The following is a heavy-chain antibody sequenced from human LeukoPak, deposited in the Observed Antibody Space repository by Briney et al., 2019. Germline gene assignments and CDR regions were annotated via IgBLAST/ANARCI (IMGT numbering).Heavy chain of an antibody. CDR1: GFTFSSYS. J-gene: IGHJ3*02. D-gene: IGHD1-26*01. CDR3: ARKVGATTDAFDI. V-gene: IGHV3-21*01. CDR2: ISSSSNYI. Sequence: GGSLRLSCAASGFTFSSYSMNWVRQAPGKGLEWVSSISSSSNYIYYADSVKGRFTISRDNAKNSLYLQMNSLRAEDTAVYYCARKVGATTDAFDIWGQGTMVTVSS.